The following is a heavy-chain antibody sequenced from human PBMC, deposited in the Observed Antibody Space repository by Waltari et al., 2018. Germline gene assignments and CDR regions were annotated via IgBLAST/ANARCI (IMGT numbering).Heavy chain of an antibody. CDR1: GFTFSSYA. CDR3: ARLADY. Sequence: QVQLVESGGGVVQHGRSLRLSCAASGFTFSSYAMHWVRQAPGKGLEWVAVISYDGSNKYYADSVKGRFTISRDNSKNTLYLQMNSLRAEDTAVYYCARLADYWGQGTLVTVSS. V-gene: IGHV3-30-3*01. CDR2: ISYDGSNK. J-gene: IGHJ4*02.